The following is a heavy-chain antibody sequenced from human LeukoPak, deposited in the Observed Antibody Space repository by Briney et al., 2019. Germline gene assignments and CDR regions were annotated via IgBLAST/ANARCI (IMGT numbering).Heavy chain of an antibody. CDR1: RFTFSNYW. J-gene: IGHJ5*02. CDR3: ARDLFCSGGSCSGWFDP. Sequence: PGGSLRLSCAASRFTFSNYWMHWVRQAPGKGLVWVSRINNDGSSRIYADSVKGRFTISRDNAKNTVHLQMKSLRVEDTAIYYCARDLFCSGGSCSGWFDPWGQGTLVTVSP. D-gene: IGHD2-15*01. V-gene: IGHV3-74*01. CDR2: INNDGSSR.